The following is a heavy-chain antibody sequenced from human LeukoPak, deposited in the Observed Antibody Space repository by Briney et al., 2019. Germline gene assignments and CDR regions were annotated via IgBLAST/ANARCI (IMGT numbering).Heavy chain of an antibody. CDR3: ARGPETLGYCSGGSCYYYYGMDV. V-gene: IGHV3-30*02. J-gene: IGHJ6*02. Sequence: GGSLRLSCAASGFTFSTYGMHWVRQAPGKGLEWVAFIRYDGSNEYYADSVKGRFTISRDNSKNTLYLQMNSLRAEDTAVYYCARGPETLGYCSGGSCYYYYGMDVWGQGTTVTVSS. CDR1: GFTFSTYG. D-gene: IGHD2-15*01. CDR2: IRYDGSNE.